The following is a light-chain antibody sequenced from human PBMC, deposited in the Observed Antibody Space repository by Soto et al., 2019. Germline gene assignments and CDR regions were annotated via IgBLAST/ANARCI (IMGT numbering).Light chain of an antibody. V-gene: IGKV3-11*01. CDR2: DAS. J-gene: IGKJ4*01. Sequence: EIALTQFPATLSLSPGERATLSCRAIQVVRRYLAWYQQKPGQAPRLLIFDASSRATGIPARFSGSGSGTDFPLTIRSLEHEEFAVYSCQKRGNCPSFGGGTKVEIK. CDR1: QVVRRY. CDR3: QKRGNCPS.